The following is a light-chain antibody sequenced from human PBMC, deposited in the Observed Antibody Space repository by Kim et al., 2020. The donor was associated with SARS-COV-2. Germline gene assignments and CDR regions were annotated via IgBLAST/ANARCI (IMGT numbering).Light chain of an antibody. CDR3: QAWASSTV. CDR2: QDS. CDR1: KLGDKY. V-gene: IGLV3-1*01. Sequence: SYELTQPPSVSVSPGQTANITCSGDKLGDKYACWYQQKPGQSPVLVIYQDSKRPSGIPERFSGSNSGNTATLTISGTQAMDEADYYCQAWASSTVFG. J-gene: IGLJ3*02.